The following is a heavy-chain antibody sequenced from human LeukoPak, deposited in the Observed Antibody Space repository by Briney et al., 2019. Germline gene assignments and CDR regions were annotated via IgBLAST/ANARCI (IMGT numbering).Heavy chain of an antibody. Sequence: SETLSLTCTVSGASISSYYWSWIRQPPGKGLEWIASRHYRGTTNYNPSLESRVTISVDTSRKQFSLKLSSVTAADTAVYYCATGGAPAHYAMDVWGQGTTVTVSS. V-gene: IGHV4-59*01. CDR2: RHYRGTT. CDR1: GASISSYY. D-gene: IGHD1-26*01. CDR3: ATGGAPAHYAMDV. J-gene: IGHJ6*02.